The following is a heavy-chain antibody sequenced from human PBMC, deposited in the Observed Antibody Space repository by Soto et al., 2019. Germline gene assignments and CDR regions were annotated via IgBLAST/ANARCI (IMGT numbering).Heavy chain of an antibody. Sequence: QVQLVESGGGVVQPGRSLRLSCAASGFTFSSYGIHWVRQAPGKGLEWVSVISSDGINKYYAESVKGRFTISRDNSENTLYLPTNSLRAEDTAVYYCAKSVYHWNDGFFYYWGQGTLVTVSS. J-gene: IGHJ4*02. V-gene: IGHV3-30*18. CDR3: AKSVYHWNDGFFYY. CDR2: ISSDGINK. CDR1: GFTFSSYG. D-gene: IGHD1-1*01.